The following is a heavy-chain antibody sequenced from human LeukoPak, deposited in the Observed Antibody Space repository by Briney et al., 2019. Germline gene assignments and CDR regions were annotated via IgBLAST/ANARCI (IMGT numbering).Heavy chain of an antibody. CDR3: ARGYSSSWFDFDY. Sequence: PGGSLRLSCAASGFTFSSCSMNWVRQAPGKGLEWVSYISSSSSTIYYADSVKGRFTISRDNAKNSLYLQMNSLRAEDTAVYYCARGYSSSWFDFDYWGQGTLVTVSS. CDR1: GFTFSSCS. J-gene: IGHJ4*02. D-gene: IGHD6-13*01. V-gene: IGHV3-48*01. CDR2: ISSSSSTI.